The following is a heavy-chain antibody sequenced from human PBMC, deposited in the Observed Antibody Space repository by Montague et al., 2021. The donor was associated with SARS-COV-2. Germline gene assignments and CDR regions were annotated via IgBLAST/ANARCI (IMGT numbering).Heavy chain of an antibody. V-gene: IGHV4-34*01. CDR3: ARGGHRGVRGLDA. J-gene: IGHJ3*01. CDR2: INESVSA. CDR1: GGSFSDYY. D-gene: IGHD3-10*01. Sequence: SETLSLTCAVYGGSFSDYYWTWIRQPPGKGLEWIGEINESVSAKYTPSLKSRVTISIDAAKSQFSLNLYSVTAADTALYYCARGGHRGVRGLDAWGQGTLVTVSS.